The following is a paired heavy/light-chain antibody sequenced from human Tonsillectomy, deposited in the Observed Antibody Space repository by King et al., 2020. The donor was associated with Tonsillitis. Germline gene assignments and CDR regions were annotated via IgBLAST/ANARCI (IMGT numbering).Heavy chain of an antibody. V-gene: IGHV4-61*02. J-gene: IGHJ4*02. CDR1: GDSINGGPYY. CDR2: ISSSGST. Sequence: QVQLQESGPGLVKPSQTLSLTCTVSGDSINGGPYYWNWIRQPAGRGLEWIGRISSSGSTNSNPSLKSRVTISVDTSKNQFSLRLNSVSAADTAVYYCAREDFGDYPYWGQGTLVTVSS. CDR3: AREDFGDYPY. D-gene: IGHD4-17*01.
Light chain of an antibody. J-gene: IGKJ1*01. V-gene: IGKV1-39*01. CDR3: QQGFLTPRT. Sequence: DILMTQSPSSLSASVGDRVTITCRASQSISGYLNWYQQKPGKAPKLLVSATSVLQSGVPSRFSGSGSGADFTLTISSLQPEDFATYYCQQGFLTPRTFGQGTNVEIK. CDR1: QSISGY. CDR2: ATS.